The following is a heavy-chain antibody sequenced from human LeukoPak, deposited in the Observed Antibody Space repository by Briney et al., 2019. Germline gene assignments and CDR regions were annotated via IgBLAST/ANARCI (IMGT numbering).Heavy chain of an antibody. CDR3: ASAPAQLRYFDWLFDY. J-gene: IGHJ4*02. CDR2: IIPILGIA. CDR1: GGTFSSYA. D-gene: IGHD3-9*01. Sequence: ASVKVSCKASGGTFSSYAISWVRQAPGQGLEWMGGIIPILGIANYAQKFQGRVTITADKSTSTAYMELSSLRSEDTAVYYCASAPAQLRYFDWLFDYWGQGTLVTVSS. V-gene: IGHV1-69*10.